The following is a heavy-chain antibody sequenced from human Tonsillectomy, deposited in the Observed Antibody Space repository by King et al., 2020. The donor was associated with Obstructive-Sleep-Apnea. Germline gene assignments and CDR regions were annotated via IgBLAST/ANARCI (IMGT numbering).Heavy chain of an antibody. CDR3: TTRLRWPI. Sequence: VQLVESGGGLVKPGGSLRLSCAASGFTFSNAWMSWVRQAPGKGLEWVGLIKSKTDGGTTDYAAPVKGRFTISRDDSKNTLYLQMNSLKTEDTAVYYCTTRLRWPIWGQGTLVTVSS. J-gene: IGHJ4*02. CDR1: GFTFSNAW. V-gene: IGHV3-15*01. D-gene: IGHD4-23*01. CDR2: IKSKTDGGTT.